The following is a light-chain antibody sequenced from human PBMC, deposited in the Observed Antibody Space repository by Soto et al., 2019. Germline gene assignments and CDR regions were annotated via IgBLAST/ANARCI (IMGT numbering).Light chain of an antibody. CDR3: SSYSSSTTHVV. J-gene: IGLJ2*01. V-gene: IGLV2-14*03. Sequence: QSALTQPASVSGSPGRSVTISCTGTSTDVGVFNYVSWYQHLPGRAPKLIIYDVTNRPSGISYRFSASKSGMAASLTISGLQAEDEADYYCSSYSSSTTHVVFGGGTKLTVL. CDR2: DVT. CDR1: STDVGVFNY.